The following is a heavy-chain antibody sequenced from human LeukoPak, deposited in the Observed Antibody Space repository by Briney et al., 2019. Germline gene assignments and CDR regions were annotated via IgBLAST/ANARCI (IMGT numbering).Heavy chain of an antibody. CDR2: INPKSGGT. Sequence: ASVKVSCKASGNTFTGYYMHWVRQAPGQGLEWMGWINPKSGGTNYAQKFQGRVTMTRDTSISTAYMELSRLRSDDTAVYYCAREREVRGYSGYKYYFDYWGQGTLVTVSS. V-gene: IGHV1-2*02. CDR1: GNTFTGYY. D-gene: IGHD5-12*01. CDR3: AREREVRGYSGYKYYFDY. J-gene: IGHJ4*02.